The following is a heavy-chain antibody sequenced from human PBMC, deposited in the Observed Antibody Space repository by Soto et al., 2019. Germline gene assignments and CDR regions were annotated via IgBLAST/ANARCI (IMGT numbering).Heavy chain of an antibody. J-gene: IGHJ5*02. D-gene: IGHD3-3*01. CDR3: ARSVRRLFGVVPNHNWFDP. CDR2: IIPIFGTA. CDR1: GGTFSSYA. V-gene: IGHV1-69*12. Sequence: QVQLVQSGAEVKKPGSSVKVSCKASGGTFSSYAISWVRQAPGQGLEWVGGIIPIFGTANYAQKFQGRVTITADESTSTAYMELSSLRSEDTAVYYCARSVRRLFGVVPNHNWFDPWGQGTLVTVSS.